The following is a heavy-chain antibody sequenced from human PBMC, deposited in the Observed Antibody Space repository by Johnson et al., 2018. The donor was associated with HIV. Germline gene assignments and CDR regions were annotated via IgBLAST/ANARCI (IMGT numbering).Heavy chain of an antibody. Sequence: QVQLMESGGGVVQPGGSLRLSCAASGFTFSSYGMHWVRQAPGKGLEWVAVIWYDGSDKYYADSVQGRFTISRDNSKNTLYLQMNTLVPEDTAVYYCAKDRSRLHDAFDIWGQGTMVTVSS. V-gene: IGHV3-30*02. CDR2: IWYDGSDK. J-gene: IGHJ3*02. CDR3: AKDRSRLHDAFDI. D-gene: IGHD5-24*01. CDR1: GFTFSSYG.